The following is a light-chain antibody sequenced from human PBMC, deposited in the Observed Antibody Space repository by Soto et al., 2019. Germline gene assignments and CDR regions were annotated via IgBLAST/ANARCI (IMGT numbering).Light chain of an antibody. Sequence: QCVLTQPASWSGSPGQSITISCSGTMSDIGSYNYVAWYQQFPGKTPKILIYGVSNRPSGVSSRFSGSKSGNTASLTISGLQAEDEADYYCISYTGSSTSYVFGSGTKVTVL. J-gene: IGLJ1*01. V-gene: IGLV2-14*01. CDR3: ISYTGSSTSYV. CDR1: MSDIGSYNY. CDR2: GVS.